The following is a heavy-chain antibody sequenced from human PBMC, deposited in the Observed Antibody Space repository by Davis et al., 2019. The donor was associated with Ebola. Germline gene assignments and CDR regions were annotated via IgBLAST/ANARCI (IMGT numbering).Heavy chain of an antibody. CDR3: AKHRGDNYYYYSMDV. CDR1: GFTFDDYA. D-gene: IGHD2-21*01. CDR2: ITGGGGST. J-gene: IGHJ6*02. Sequence: GESLKISCAASGFTFDDYAMHWVRQAPGKGLEWVSSITGGGGSTHHADSVKGRFTISRDSWKNTLYLQMNSLRAEDTAIYYCAKHRGDNYYYYSMDVWGQGTTVTVSS. V-gene: IGHV3-23*01.